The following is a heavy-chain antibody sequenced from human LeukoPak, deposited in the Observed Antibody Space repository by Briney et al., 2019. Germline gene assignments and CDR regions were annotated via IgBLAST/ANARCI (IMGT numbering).Heavy chain of an antibody. J-gene: IGHJ4*02. Sequence: ASVKVSCKASGYTFTGYYMHWVRQAPGQGLEWMGWINPNSGGTNYAQKFQGRVTMTRDTSISTAYMELSRLRSDDTAVYYCARGTYYYDSSGYPIDYWGQGTLVTVSS. CDR1: GYTFTGYY. D-gene: IGHD3-22*01. V-gene: IGHV1-2*02. CDR2: INPNSGGT. CDR3: ARGTYYYDSSGYPIDY.